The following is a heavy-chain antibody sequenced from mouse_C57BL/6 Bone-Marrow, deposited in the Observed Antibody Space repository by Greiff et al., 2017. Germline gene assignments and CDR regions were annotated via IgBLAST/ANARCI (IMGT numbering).Heavy chain of an antibody. Sequence: DVMLVESGGGLVKPGGSLKLSCAASGFTFSDYGMHWVRQAPEKGLEWVAYISSGSSTIYYADTVKGRFTISRDNAKNTLFLQMTSLRSEDTAMYYCAGGDSAWFAYWGQGTLVTVSA. J-gene: IGHJ3*01. CDR1: GFTFSDYG. CDR3: AGGDSAWFAY. V-gene: IGHV5-17*01. CDR2: ISSGSSTI.